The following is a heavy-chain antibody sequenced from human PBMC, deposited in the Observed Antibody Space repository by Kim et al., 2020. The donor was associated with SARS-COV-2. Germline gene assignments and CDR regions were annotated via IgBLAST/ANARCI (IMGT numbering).Heavy chain of an antibody. J-gene: IGHJ2*01. CDR3: ARRPLYYYDSIPWYFDL. D-gene: IGHD3-22*01. Sequence: ASVKVSCKASGYTFTGYYMHWVRQAPGQGLEWMGWINPNSGGTNYAQKFQGRVTMTRDTSISTAYMELSRLRSDDTAVYYCARRPLYYYDSIPWYFDLWGRGTLVTVSS. CDR1: GYTFTGYY. CDR2: INPNSGGT. V-gene: IGHV1-2*02.